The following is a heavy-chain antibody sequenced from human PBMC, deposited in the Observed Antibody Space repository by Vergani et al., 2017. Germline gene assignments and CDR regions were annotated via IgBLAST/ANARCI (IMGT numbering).Heavy chain of an antibody. V-gene: IGHV1-69*01. CDR2: IIPIFGTA. CDR3: ARYCSGGSCLDPYYFDY. Sequence: QVQLVQSGAEVKKPGSSVKVSCKASGGTFSSYAISWVRPAPGQGLEWMGGIIPIFGTANYAQKFQGRVTITADESTSTAYMELSSLRSEDTAVYYCARYCSGGSCLDPYYFDYWGQGTLVTVSS. J-gene: IGHJ4*02. CDR1: GGTFSSYA. D-gene: IGHD2-15*01.